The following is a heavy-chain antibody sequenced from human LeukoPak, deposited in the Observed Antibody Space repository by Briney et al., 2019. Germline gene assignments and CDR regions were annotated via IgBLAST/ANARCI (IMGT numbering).Heavy chain of an antibody. D-gene: IGHD4-17*01. Sequence: LQTLSLTCTVSGGSISSGGYYWSWIRQPPGKGLEWIGYIYHSGSTYYNPSLKSRVTISVDRSKNQFSLKLSSVTAADTAVYYCARDLNGDYAGECAFDIWGQGTMVTVSS. V-gene: IGHV4-30-2*01. CDR1: GGSISSGGYY. CDR2: IYHSGST. J-gene: IGHJ3*02. CDR3: ARDLNGDYAGECAFDI.